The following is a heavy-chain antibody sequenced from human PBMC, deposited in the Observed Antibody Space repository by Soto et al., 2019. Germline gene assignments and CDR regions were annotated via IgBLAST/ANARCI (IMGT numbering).Heavy chain of an antibody. Sequence: SETLSLTCTVSGGSISSYYWSWIRQPPGKGLEWIGYIYYSGSTNYNPSLKSRVTISVDTSKNQFSLKLSSVTAADTAVYYCARVGCGGDFSPFYYYYYYMDVWGKGTTVTVSS. J-gene: IGHJ6*03. CDR1: GGSISSYY. D-gene: IGHD2-21*02. CDR3: ARVGCGGDFSPFYYYYYYMDV. CDR2: IYYSGST. V-gene: IGHV4-59*01.